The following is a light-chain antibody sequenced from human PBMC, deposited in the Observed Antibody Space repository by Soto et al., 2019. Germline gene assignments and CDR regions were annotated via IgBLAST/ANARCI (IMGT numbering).Light chain of an antibody. V-gene: IGKV3-20*01. Sequence: EIVLTQSPGTLSLSPGERATLSCRASQSVSSNYLAWYQQKPGQAPRLLIYGASSRATGIPDRFSGSGSGTHVTLTISRLEPEDFAVYFCQQYGSSPQTFGQGTKVEIK. CDR1: QSVSSNY. J-gene: IGKJ1*01. CDR2: GAS. CDR3: QQYGSSPQT.